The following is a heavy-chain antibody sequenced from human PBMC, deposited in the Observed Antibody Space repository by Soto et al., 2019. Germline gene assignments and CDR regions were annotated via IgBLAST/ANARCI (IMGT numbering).Heavy chain of an antibody. CDR3: ARTSITVGVGMDV. CDR1: GFTFNTYS. D-gene: IGHD4-4*01. V-gene: IGHV3-21*01. CDR2: ISSGSNYI. Sequence: EMQLVESGGGLVKPGGSLRLSCSASGFTFNTYSLNWVRQAPGKGLEWVSSISSGSNYIYYRGSVKGRFTISRDNGKTSLFLQMNSLRVEDTAIYYFARTSITVGVGMDVWGQGTTVTVSS. J-gene: IGHJ6*02.